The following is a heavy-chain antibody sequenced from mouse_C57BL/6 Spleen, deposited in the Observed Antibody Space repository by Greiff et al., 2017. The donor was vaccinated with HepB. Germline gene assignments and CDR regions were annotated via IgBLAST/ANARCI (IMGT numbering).Heavy chain of an antibody. CDR2: INPGSGGT. V-gene: IGHV1-54*01. J-gene: IGHJ1*03. D-gene: IGHD1-1*01. CDR1: GYAFTNYL. CDR3: ARGGTTTGYFDV. Sequence: VKLQESGAELVRPGTSVKVSCKASGYAFTNYLIEWVKQRPGQGLEWIGVINPGSGGTNYNEKFKGKATLTADKSSSTAYMQLSSLTSEDSAVYFCARGGTTTGYFDVWGTGTTVTVSS.